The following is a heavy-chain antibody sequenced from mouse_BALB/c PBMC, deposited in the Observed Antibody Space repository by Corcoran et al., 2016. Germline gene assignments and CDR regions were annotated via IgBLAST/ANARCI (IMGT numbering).Heavy chain of an antibody. CDR1: GYTFTTAG. CDR2: INTHSGVP. Sequence: QIQLVQSGPELKKPGETVRISCKASGYTFTTAGMQWGQKMPGKGLKWRGWINTHSGVPKYAEDFKGRFAFSLETSASTAYLQISNLKNEDTATYCCAIYYGSNYWGQGTTLTVSS. D-gene: IGHD1-1*01. CDR3: AIYYGSNY. V-gene: IGHV9-4*02. J-gene: IGHJ2*01.